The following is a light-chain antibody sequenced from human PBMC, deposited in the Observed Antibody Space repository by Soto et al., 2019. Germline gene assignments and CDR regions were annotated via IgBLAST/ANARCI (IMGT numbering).Light chain of an antibody. CDR2: EVS. J-gene: IGLJ3*02. Sequence: QSVLTQPASVSGSPGQSITISCTGTSSDIGGYTYVSWYQQHPGKAPKLMIYEVSNRPSGVSNRFSASKSGNTASLTISGLQAEDEADYYCSSYTSSSTGVFGGGTKLTVL. V-gene: IGLV2-14*01. CDR1: SSDIGGYTY. CDR3: SSYTSSSTGV.